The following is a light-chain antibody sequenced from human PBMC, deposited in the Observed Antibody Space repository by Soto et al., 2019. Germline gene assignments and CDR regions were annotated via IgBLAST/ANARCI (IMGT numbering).Light chain of an antibody. CDR2: DVS. Sequence: QSALTQPRSVSGSPGQSVTISCTGTSSDVGGYNYVSWYQQHPGKAPKLMIYDVSKRPSGVPDRFSGSKSGNTAYLTVSGLQAEDEADYYCNSFAGSAKWVFGGGTKLTVL. CDR1: SSDVGGYNY. J-gene: IGLJ3*02. V-gene: IGLV2-11*01. CDR3: NSFAGSAKWV.